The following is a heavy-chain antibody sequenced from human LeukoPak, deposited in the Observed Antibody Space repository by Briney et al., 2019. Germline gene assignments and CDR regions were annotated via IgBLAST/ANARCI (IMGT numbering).Heavy chain of an antibody. CDR1: GFNFNAYS. CDR2: ISASSRYI. V-gene: IGHV3-21*01. CDR3: PRDREYTDYLHNWFDP. D-gene: IGHD4-11*01. Sequence: GGSLRLSCAASGFNFNAYSMNWVRQTPGKRREWVSSISASSRYIYYADSVKGRFTISRDNAKNSLFLQMNSLRPEDTAVYYCPRDREYTDYLHNWFDPCGQETLVTVSS. J-gene: IGHJ5*02.